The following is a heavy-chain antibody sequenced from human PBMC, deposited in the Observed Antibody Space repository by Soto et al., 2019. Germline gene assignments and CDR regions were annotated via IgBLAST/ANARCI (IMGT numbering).Heavy chain of an antibody. Sequence: SETLSLTCAVSGGSISSSNWWSWVRQPPGKGLEWIGEIYHSGSTNYNPSLKSRVTISVDKSKNQFSLKLSSVTAADTAVYYCARAPYDFWSGYLSPGDYYGMGVWGQGTTVTVSS. CDR3: ARAPYDFWSGYLSPGDYYGMGV. CDR1: GGSISSSNW. D-gene: IGHD3-3*01. V-gene: IGHV4-4*02. J-gene: IGHJ6*02. CDR2: IYHSGST.